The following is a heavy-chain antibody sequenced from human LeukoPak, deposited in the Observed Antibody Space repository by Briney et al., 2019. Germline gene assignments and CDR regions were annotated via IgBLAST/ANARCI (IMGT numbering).Heavy chain of an antibody. Sequence: GGSLRLSCAASGFTFSSYWMHWVRQAPGKGLVWVSRINSDGSSTSYADSVKGRFTISRDNAKNTLYLQMNSLRAEDTAVYYCARGGLFRPWNSFDPWGQGTLVTVSS. J-gene: IGHJ5*02. V-gene: IGHV3-74*01. CDR2: INSDGSST. CDR1: GFTFSSYW. CDR3: ARGGLFRPWNSFDP. D-gene: IGHD3-16*01.